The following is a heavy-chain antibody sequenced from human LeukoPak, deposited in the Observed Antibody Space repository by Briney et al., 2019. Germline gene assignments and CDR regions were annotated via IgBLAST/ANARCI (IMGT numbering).Heavy chain of an antibody. CDR3: ARSRGGTYWFDP. V-gene: IGHV3-21*01. J-gene: IGHJ5*02. CDR2: ISSSSSYI. CDR1: GLTFSSYS. D-gene: IGHD1-1*01. Sequence: GGSLRLSCAASGLTFSSYSMNWVRQAPGKGLEWVSSISSSSSYIYYADSVKGRFTISRDNAKNSLYLQMNSLRAEDTAVYYCARSRGGTYWFDPWGQGTLVTVSS.